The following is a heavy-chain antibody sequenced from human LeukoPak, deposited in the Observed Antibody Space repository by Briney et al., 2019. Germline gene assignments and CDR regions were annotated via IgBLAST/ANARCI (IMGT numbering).Heavy chain of an antibody. CDR1: GGSISSGSYY. CDR3: ARGAGHNYVHDVFDI. Sequence: PSETLSLTCTVSGGSISSGSYYWSWIRQPAGKGLEWIGRIFISGSTNYNPSLNPSLKSRVTISVDTSKNQFSPKLSSVTAADTAVYYCARGAGHNYVHDVFDIWGQGTMVTVSS. J-gene: IGHJ3*02. V-gene: IGHV4-61*02. D-gene: IGHD5-18*01. CDR2: IFISGST.